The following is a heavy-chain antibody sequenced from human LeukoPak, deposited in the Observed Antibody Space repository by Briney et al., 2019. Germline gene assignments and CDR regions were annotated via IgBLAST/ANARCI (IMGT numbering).Heavy chain of an antibody. V-gene: IGHV3-11*01. D-gene: IGHD3-16*02. CDR3: ARDGLRLGELSFDY. CDR2: ISGTDNTT. Sequence: GGSLRLSCAASGFTFSDYYMTWIRQAPGKGLEWVSYISGTDNTTYYADSVKGRFTISRDNAENSLFLQMNSLRAEDTAVYYCARDGLRLGELSFDYWGQGTLVTVSS. CDR1: GFTFSDYY. J-gene: IGHJ4*02.